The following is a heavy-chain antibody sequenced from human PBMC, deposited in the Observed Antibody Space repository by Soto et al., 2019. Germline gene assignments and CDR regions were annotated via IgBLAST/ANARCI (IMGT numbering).Heavy chain of an antibody. V-gene: IGHV3-74*01. Sequence: EVQLVESGGGLVQPGGSLRLSCAASGVTFSNYWMHWLRQAPGKGLVWVSRITSDGSTTYYADSVKGRFTISRDNAKNTLYLQVNSLRAEDTAVYYCARDQDGAGGTADYWGQGTLVTVSS. CDR3: ARDQDGAGGTADY. D-gene: IGHD1-26*01. J-gene: IGHJ4*02. CDR2: ITSDGSTT. CDR1: GVTFSNYW.